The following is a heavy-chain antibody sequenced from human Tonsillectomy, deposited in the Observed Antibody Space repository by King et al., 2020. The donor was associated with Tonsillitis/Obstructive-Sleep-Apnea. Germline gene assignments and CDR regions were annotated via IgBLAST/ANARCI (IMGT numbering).Heavy chain of an antibody. CDR1: GGTFSSYA. D-gene: IGHD3-9*01. CDR3: ARVADYDILTGYYKNFDY. CDR2: IIPILGTA. J-gene: IGHJ4*02. V-gene: IGHV1-69*01. Sequence: GQLVQSGAEVKKPGSSVKVSCKASGGTFSSYAISWVRQAPGQGLEWMGGIIPILGTANYAQKFQGRVTITADESTSTAYMELSSLRSEDTAVYYCARVADYDILTGYYKNFDYWGQGTLVTVSS.